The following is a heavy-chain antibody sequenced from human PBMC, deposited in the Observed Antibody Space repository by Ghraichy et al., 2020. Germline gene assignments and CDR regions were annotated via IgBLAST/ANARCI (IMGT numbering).Heavy chain of an antibody. CDR3: ARVGQWLAVSYYFDY. J-gene: IGHJ4*02. D-gene: IGHD6-19*01. CDR1: GYTFPSYT. Sequence: ASVKVSCKTSGYTFPSYTIHWVRQAPGQRLEWMGWINGGSSSTRYSQKFQDRLTITTDTSAGTVYMGLSSLTSEDTAVYYCARVGQWLAVSYYFDYWGQGTLVTVSS. CDR2: INGGSSST. V-gene: IGHV1-3*01.